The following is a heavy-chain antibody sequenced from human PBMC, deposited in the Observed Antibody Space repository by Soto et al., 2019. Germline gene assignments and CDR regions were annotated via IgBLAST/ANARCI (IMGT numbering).Heavy chain of an antibody. CDR2: IRPEGNEK. J-gene: IGHJ5*01. V-gene: IGHV3-7*03. D-gene: IGHD4-17*01. CDR3: AREEGATVANNWFDS. Sequence: EVQVVESGGGLVQPGESLRVSCVGSGFTFRSYWMSWVRQAPGKGLEWVANIRPEGNEKYYVDSVKGRFIISRDNAKNSVFLLMNSLRVEDTAVYFCAREEGATVANNWFDSWGQGTLVTVSS. CDR1: GFTFRSYW.